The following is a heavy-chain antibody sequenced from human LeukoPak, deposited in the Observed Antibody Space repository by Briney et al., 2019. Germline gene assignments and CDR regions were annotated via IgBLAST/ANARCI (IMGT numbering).Heavy chain of an antibody. CDR1: GGSISSYY. Sequence: SETLSLTCTVSGGSISSYYWSWVRQPAGKGLEWIGRIYTSGSTNYNPSLKSRVTISVDTSKNQFSLKLSSVTAADTAVYYCAGSFPAADGNGGYFDLWGRGTLVTVSS. CDR3: AGSFPAADGNGGYFDL. V-gene: IGHV4-4*07. CDR2: IYTSGST. J-gene: IGHJ2*01. D-gene: IGHD6-13*01.